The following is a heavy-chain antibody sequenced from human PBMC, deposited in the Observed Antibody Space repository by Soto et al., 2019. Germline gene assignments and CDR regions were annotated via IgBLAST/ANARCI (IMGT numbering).Heavy chain of an antibody. CDR2: IIPIFGTA. J-gene: IGHJ6*02. CDR1: GGTFSSYA. CDR3: ARSVGSQYDFWSGYYGGMDV. Sequence: SVKVSCKASGGTFSSYAISWVRQAPGQGLGWMGGIIPIFGTANYAQKFQGRVTITADESTSTAYMELSSLRSEDTAVYYCARSVGSQYDFWSGYYGGMDVWGQGTTVTVSS. D-gene: IGHD3-3*01. V-gene: IGHV1-69*13.